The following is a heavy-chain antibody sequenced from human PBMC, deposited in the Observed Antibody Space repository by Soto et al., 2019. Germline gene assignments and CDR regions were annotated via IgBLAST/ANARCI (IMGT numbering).Heavy chain of an antibody. V-gene: IGHV3-23*01. CDR3: AKFIDFWSGCLDY. CDR1: GFTFSSYA. D-gene: IGHD3-3*01. CDR2: ISGSGGST. Sequence: VGSLRLSCAASGFTFSSYAMSWVRQAPGKGLEWVSAISGSGGSTYYADSVKGRFTISRDNSKNTLYLQMNSLRAEDTAVYYCAKFIDFWSGCLDYWGQGTLVTVSS. J-gene: IGHJ4*02.